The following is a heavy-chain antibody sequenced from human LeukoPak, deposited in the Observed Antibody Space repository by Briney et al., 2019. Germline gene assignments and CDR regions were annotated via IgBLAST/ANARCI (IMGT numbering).Heavy chain of an antibody. CDR3: ARGTRSTIVLMVYANGNYFDY. V-gene: IGHV4-34*01. Sequence: SETLSLTCAVYGGSFSGYYWSWIRQPPGKGLEWIGEINHSGSTNYNPSLKSRVTISVDTSKNQFSLKLSSVTAADTAVYYCARGTRSTIVLMVYANGNYFDYWGQGTLVTVSS. CDR2: INHSGST. CDR1: GGSFSGYY. J-gene: IGHJ4*02. D-gene: IGHD2-8*01.